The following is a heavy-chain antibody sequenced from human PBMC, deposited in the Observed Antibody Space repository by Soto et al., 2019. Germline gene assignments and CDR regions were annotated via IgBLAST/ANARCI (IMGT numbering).Heavy chain of an antibody. Sequence: QVRLVESGGGVVQPGRSLRLSCAASGFNFGVFGMHWVRQAPGKGLEWLSVLSYEGSEEYYADSVRGRFTISRDNSKNTLFLQMDSLRVDDTGVYYCARTRRSSLLEVAGPGFEYWGQGTLVTVS. CDR1: GFNFGVFG. D-gene: IGHD6-19*01. CDR3: ARTRRSSLLEVAGPGFEY. V-gene: IGHV3-30*03. CDR2: LSYEGSEE. J-gene: IGHJ4*02.